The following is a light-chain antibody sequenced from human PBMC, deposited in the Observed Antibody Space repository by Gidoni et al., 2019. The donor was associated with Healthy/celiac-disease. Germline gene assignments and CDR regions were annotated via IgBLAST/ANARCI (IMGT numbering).Light chain of an antibody. CDR3: QVWDSSSDHPA. V-gene: IGLV3-21*02. CDR2: DDS. J-gene: IGLJ2*01. CDR1: NIGSKR. Sequence: SYVLTQPPSVSVAPGQTARITCGGNNIGSKRVHWYQQKPGKAPVLVVYDDSDRPSGIPERFSGSNSGNTATLTISRVEAGDEADYYCQVWDSSSDHPAFGGGTKLTVL.